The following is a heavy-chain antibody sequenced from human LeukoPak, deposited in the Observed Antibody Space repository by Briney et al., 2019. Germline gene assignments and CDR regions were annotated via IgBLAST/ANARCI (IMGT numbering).Heavy chain of an antibody. CDR1: GFTFSSNW. CDR3: ARVRSGCYFDY. J-gene: IGHJ4*02. V-gene: IGHV3-7*05. CDR2: IKQDGSAK. D-gene: IGHD6-19*01. Sequence: PGGSLRLSCAASGFTFSSNWMTWVRQAPGKGLEWVANIKQDGSAKYYVDSVRGRFTISRDNAKNSLYLQMSSLRAEDTAVYYCARVRSGCYFDYWGQGTLVTVSS.